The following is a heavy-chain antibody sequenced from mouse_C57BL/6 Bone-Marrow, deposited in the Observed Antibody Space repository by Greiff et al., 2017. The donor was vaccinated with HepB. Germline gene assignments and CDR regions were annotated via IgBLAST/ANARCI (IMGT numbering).Heavy chain of an antibody. D-gene: IGHD2-5*01. CDR1: GFNIKDDY. J-gene: IGHJ1*03. V-gene: IGHV14-4*01. CDR2: IDPENGDT. Sequence: EVMLVESGAELVRPGASVKLSCTASGFNIKDDYMHWVKQRPEQGLEWIGWIDPENGDTEYASKFQGKATITADTSSNTAYLQLSSLTSEDTAVYYCTTHYSNYVWYFDVWGTGTTVTVSS. CDR3: TTHYSNYVWYFDV.